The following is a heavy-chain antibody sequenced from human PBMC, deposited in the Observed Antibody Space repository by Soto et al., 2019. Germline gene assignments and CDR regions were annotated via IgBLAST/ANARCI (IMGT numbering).Heavy chain of an antibody. CDR1: GGSISSYY. CDR2: IYYSGST. D-gene: IGHD3-9*01. Sequence: SETLSLTCTVSGGSISSYYWSWIRQPPGKGLEWIGYIYYSGSTNYNPSLKGRFTISRDNSKNTLYLQMNSLRAEDTAVYYCAKDQGKYDILPLVLDYWGQGTLVTVSS. CDR3: AKDQGKYDILPLVLDY. J-gene: IGHJ4*02. V-gene: IGHV4-59*01.